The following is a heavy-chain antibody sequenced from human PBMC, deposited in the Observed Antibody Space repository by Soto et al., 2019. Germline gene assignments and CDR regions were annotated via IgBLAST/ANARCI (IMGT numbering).Heavy chain of an antibody. Sequence: GGSLRLSCVDSDSGLTFSSYSMNWVRQAPGKGLEWVSSISSGSSYISYADSVKGRFTISRDNAKKSLYLHMHSLRAEDTAVYYCASNEVSGYGSTTSCYGAVMDAWGQGTTVTVSS. CDR3: ASNEVSGYGSTTSCYGAVMDA. CDR1: GLTFSSYS. CDR2: ISSGSSYI. V-gene: IGHV3-21*01. J-gene: IGHJ6*02. D-gene: IGHD2-2*03.